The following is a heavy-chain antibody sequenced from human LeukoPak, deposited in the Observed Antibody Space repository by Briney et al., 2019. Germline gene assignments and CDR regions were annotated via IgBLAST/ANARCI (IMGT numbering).Heavy chain of an antibody. J-gene: IGHJ4*02. V-gene: IGHV1-18*01. CDR3: ARDRSYGPYNFED. CDR1: GDTFTNYG. CDR2: ISAYNGAT. Sequence: ASVKVSCKTSGDTFTNYGISWMRQAPGQGLEWMGWISAYNGATNYARKFQGRVAMTTDTSTSTAYMELGSLRSDDTAVYYCARDRSYGPYNFEDWGQGTLVTVSS. D-gene: IGHD3-16*01.